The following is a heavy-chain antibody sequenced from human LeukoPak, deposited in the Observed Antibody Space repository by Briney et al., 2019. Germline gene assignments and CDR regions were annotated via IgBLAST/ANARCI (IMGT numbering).Heavy chain of an antibody. CDR2: IIPIFGTA. Sequence: SGGSLRLSCAASGFTFSSYGMHWVRQAPGQGLEWMGGIIPIFGTANYAQKFQGRVTITTDESTSTAYMELSSLRSEDTAVYYCARVCVYSVGVVRDDDWYFDLWGRGTLVTVSS. V-gene: IGHV1-69*05. D-gene: IGHD3-3*01. J-gene: IGHJ2*01. CDR1: GFTFSSYG. CDR3: ARVCVYSVGVVRDDDWYFDL.